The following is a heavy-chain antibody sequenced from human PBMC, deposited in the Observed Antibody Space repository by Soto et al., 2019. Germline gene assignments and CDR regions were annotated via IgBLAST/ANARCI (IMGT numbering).Heavy chain of an antibody. D-gene: IGHD3-22*01. V-gene: IGHV5-51*01. J-gene: IGHJ5*02. CDR1: GYSFTSYW. CDR2: IYPGDSDT. CDR3: ARHPPYYYDSSGLPYSWFDP. Sequence: EVQLVQSGAEVKKPGESLKISCKGSGYSFTSYWIGWVRQMPGKGLEWMGIIYPGDSDTRYSPSFQGQVTISADKSISTAYLQWSSLKASDTAMYYCARHPPYYYDSSGLPYSWFDPWGQGTLVTVSS.